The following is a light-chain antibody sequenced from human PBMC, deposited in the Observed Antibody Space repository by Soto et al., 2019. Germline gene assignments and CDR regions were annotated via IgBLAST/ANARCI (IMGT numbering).Light chain of an antibody. CDR3: SSYTSSSTWV. Sequence: QSALTQPASVSGSPGQSITISCTGTSSDVGGHNYVSWYQQHPGKAPKLMISEVSNRPSGVSNRFSGSTSGNTASLTISGLQAEDEADYYCSSYTSSSTWVFGGGTQLTVL. CDR2: EVS. V-gene: IGLV2-14*01. J-gene: IGLJ3*02. CDR1: SSDVGGHNY.